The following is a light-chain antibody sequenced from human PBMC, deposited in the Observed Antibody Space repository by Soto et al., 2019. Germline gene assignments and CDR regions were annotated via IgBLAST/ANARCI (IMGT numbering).Light chain of an antibody. J-gene: IGKJ1*01. CDR1: QSVTSSY. CDR2: GAS. CDR3: QQYGSSPRT. Sequence: PGPLSLSPGERATLSCRASQSVTSSYLAWYQQKPGQAPRLLIYGASSRATGIPDRFSGSGSGTDFTLTISRLEPEDFAVYYCQQYGSSPRTFGQGTKVDNK. V-gene: IGKV3-20*01.